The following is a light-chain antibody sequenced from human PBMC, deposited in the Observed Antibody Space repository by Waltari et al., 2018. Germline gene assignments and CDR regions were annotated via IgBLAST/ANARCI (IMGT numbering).Light chain of an antibody. J-gene: IGKJ3*01. CDR1: QSISTY. Sequence: DIQMTQSPSSLSASVGDRCTLTCRASQSISTYLNWYLQKPGKAPKLLIYGASSLQSGAPSRFSCSGSGTDFTLTISSLQPEDFATYYCQQSYSTPFTFGPGTKVDIK. V-gene: IGKV1-39*01. CDR2: GAS. CDR3: QQSYSTPFT.